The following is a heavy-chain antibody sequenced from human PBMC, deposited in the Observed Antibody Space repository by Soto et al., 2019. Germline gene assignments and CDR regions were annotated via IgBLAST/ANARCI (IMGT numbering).Heavy chain of an antibody. CDR1: GGSISSGGYY. Sequence: SETLSLTCTVSGGSISSGGYYWSWIRQHPGKGLEWIGYIYYSGSTYYNPSLKSRVTISVDTSKNQFSLKLSSVTAADTAVYYCARESPRGHSKNRNLFDYWGQGTLVTVSS. D-gene: IGHD2-15*01. J-gene: IGHJ4*02. CDR2: IYYSGST. CDR3: ARESPRGHSKNRNLFDY. V-gene: IGHV4-31*03.